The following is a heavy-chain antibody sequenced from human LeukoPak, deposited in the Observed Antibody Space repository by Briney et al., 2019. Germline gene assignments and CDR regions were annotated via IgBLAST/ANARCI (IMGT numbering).Heavy chain of an antibody. CDR2: IYYSGST. CDR1: GGSISSSSYY. Sequence: SETLSLTCTVSGGSISSSSYYWGWIRQPPGKGLEWIGSIYYSGSTYYNPSLKSRVTISVDTSKNQFSLKLSSVTAADTAVYYCARDEIGVGATEYWGQGTLVTVSS. D-gene: IGHD1-26*01. J-gene: IGHJ4*02. V-gene: IGHV4-39*07. CDR3: ARDEIGVGATEY.